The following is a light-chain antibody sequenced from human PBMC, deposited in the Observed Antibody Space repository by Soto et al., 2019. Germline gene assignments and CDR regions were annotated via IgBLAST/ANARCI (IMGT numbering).Light chain of an antibody. CDR2: GAS. Sequence: EIVLTQSPGTLSLSPGERATLSCRASQSVSSSYLAWYQQNRRQAPRLLIDGASSRAPGIADRFGGSGSGKDFTLTISRLEPEDFAVYYWQQYGSSRWTFGQGTKVEIK. J-gene: IGKJ1*01. CDR1: QSVSSSY. V-gene: IGKV3-20*01. CDR3: QQYGSSRWT.